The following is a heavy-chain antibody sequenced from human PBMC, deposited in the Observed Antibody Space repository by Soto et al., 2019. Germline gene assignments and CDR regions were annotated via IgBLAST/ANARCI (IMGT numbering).Heavy chain of an antibody. CDR1: GFTFSDYY. CDR2: ISSSGSTI. V-gene: IGHV3-11*01. Sequence: GGSLRLSCAASGFTFSDYYMSWIRQAPGKGLEWVSYISSSGSTIYYADSVKGRFTISRDNAKNSPYLQMNSLRAEDTAVYYCARDDESSGAKPGFDYWGQGTLCTVST. J-gene: IGHJ4*02. CDR3: ARDDESSGAKPGFDY. D-gene: IGHD6-19*01.